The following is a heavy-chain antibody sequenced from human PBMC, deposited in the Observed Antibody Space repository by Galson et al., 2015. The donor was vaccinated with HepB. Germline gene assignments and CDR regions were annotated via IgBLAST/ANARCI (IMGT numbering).Heavy chain of an antibody. D-gene: IGHD1-26*01. V-gene: IGHV3-23*01. J-gene: IGHJ4*02. Sequence: SLRLSCAASGFTFSSYAMSWVRQAPGKGLEWVSAISGSGGSTYYADSVKGRFTVSRDNSKNTLYLQMNSLRAEDTAVYYCAKYESGSYSFFDYWGQGTLVTVSS. CDR3: AKYESGSYSFFDY. CDR2: ISGSGGST. CDR1: GFTFSSYA.